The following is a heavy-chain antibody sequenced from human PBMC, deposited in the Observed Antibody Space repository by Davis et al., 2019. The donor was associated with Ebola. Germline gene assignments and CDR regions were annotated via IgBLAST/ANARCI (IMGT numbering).Heavy chain of an antibody. CDR3: ARGSGGMDV. CDR2: INAGNGNT. V-gene: IGHV1-3*01. J-gene: IGHJ6*02. D-gene: IGHD3-10*01. Sequence: AASVKVSCKASEYTFIKYAIHWVRQAPGQRLEWMGGINAGNGNTKYSQKFQGRVTITRDTSASTAYMELSSLRSEDTAVYYCARGSGGMDVWGQGTTVTVSS. CDR1: EYTFIKYA.